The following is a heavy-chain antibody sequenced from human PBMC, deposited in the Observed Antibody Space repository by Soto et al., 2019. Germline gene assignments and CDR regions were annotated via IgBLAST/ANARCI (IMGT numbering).Heavy chain of an antibody. CDR3: ARDASYYSLWSGYYPSRNGMDV. CDR2: IWYDGSKK. D-gene: IGHD3-3*01. J-gene: IGHJ6*02. V-gene: IGHV3-33*01. CDR1: GFTFSSFG. Sequence: PGGSLRRSCAASGFTFSSFGMHWVRQAPGKGLEWVSLIWYDGSKKSYGDSVKGRFTISRDNSRNTVYLQMNSLRADDTAVYYCARDASYYSLWSGYYPSRNGMDVWGQGTTVTV.